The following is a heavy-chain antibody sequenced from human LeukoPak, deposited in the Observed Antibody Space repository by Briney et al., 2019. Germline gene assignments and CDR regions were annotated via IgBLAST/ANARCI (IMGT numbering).Heavy chain of an antibody. CDR2: MSSSGDAI. Sequence: GGSLRLSCAASGFTFSSYSMNWVRQAPGKGLEWVSYMSSSGDAIYYGDSVKGRFTVSRDNAKNSLYLQMNSLRTEDTAVYYCAKRISGNYAFDMWGQGTTVTVSS. D-gene: IGHD3-22*01. CDR3: AKRISGNYAFDM. V-gene: IGHV3-48*04. J-gene: IGHJ3*02. CDR1: GFTFSSYS.